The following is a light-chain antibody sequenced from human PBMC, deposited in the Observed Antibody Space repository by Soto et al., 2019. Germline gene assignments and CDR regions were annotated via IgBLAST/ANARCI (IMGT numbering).Light chain of an antibody. CDR3: QVWASTRHAV. CDR1: NFGSNS. Sequence: SYELTQAPSVSVAPGQTATIACGGKNFGSNSVHWYHQKPGQAPVLVVFEHSDRPSGIPERFSASKSGNTATLTISRVEAGDEADYYCQVWASTRHAVLGGGPK. J-gene: IGLJ2*01. V-gene: IGLV3-21*02. CDR2: EHS.